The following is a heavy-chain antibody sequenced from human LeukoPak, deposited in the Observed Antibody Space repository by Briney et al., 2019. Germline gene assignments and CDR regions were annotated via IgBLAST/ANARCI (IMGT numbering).Heavy chain of an antibody. Sequence: GGSLRLSCAVSGFTFSDHYMHWVRQAPGKGLEWVAVISYDGSNKYYADSVKGRFTISRDNSKNTLYLQVNSLRAEDTALYYCARVRDYSSSWYGAFEHWGQGTLVTVSS. D-gene: IGHD6-13*01. V-gene: IGHV3-30-3*01. J-gene: IGHJ4*02. CDR1: GFTFSDHY. CDR3: ARVRDYSSSWYGAFEH. CDR2: ISYDGSNK.